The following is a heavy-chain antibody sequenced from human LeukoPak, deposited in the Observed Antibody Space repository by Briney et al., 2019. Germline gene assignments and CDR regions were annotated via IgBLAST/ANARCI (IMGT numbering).Heavy chain of an antibody. Sequence: ASVKVSCKASGYTFTGYYMHWVRQAPGQGLEWMGWINPNSGGTNYAQKFQGRVTMTRDTSISTAYMELSRLRSDDTAVYYCARDFVVIVGNWFDPWGQGTLVTVSS. V-gene: IGHV1-2*02. CDR2: INPNSGGT. CDR1: GYTFTGYY. D-gene: IGHD5-12*01. CDR3: ARDFVVIVGNWFDP. J-gene: IGHJ5*02.